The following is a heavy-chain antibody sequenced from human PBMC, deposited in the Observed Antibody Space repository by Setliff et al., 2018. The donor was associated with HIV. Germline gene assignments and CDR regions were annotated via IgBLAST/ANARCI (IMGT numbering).Heavy chain of an antibody. CDR2: IYPGDSDT. Sequence: PGESLKISCKASGYSFTGYWIGWARQMPGKGLEWMGIIYPGDSDTGYSPSFQGQVTISTDKSISTAFLQWSSLKASDTAMYYCARHSHYDRSGYYYHKMPDDAFDIWGQGTMVTVSS. D-gene: IGHD3-22*01. J-gene: IGHJ3*02. CDR3: ARHSHYDRSGYYYHKMPDDAFDI. V-gene: IGHV5-51*01. CDR1: GYSFTGYW.